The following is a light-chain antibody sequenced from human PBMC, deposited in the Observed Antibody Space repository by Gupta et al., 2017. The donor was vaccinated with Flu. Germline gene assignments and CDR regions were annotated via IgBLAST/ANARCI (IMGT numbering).Light chain of an antibody. Sequence: QSVLSQPPSASGTPGQGVTISCSGSSSNIGRNYVYWYQQVPGTAPKLLIYRTNQRPSGVPDRFSGSKSGTSGSLAISGLRSEDEADYYCATWDDSLFGVVFGGGTKLTVL. CDR3: ATWDDSLFGVV. CDR1: SSNIGRNY. CDR2: RTN. J-gene: IGLJ3*02. V-gene: IGLV1-47*01.